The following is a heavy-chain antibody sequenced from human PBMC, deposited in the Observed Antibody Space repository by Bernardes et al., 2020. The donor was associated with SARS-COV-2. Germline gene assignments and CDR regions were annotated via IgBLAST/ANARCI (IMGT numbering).Heavy chain of an antibody. Sequence: SETLSLTCAVSGYSISSGYYWGWIRQPPGKGLEWIGSIYHSGSTYYNPSLKSRVTISVDTSKNQFSLKLSSVTAADTAVYYCARAEGRITIFGVVTQPPDYWGQGTLVTVSS. V-gene: IGHV4-38-2*01. CDR3: ARAEGRITIFGVVTQPPDY. D-gene: IGHD3-3*01. CDR1: GYSISSGYY. J-gene: IGHJ4*02. CDR2: IYHSGST.